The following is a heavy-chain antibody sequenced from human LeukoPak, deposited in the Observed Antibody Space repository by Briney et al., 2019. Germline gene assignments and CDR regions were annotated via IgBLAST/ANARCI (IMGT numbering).Heavy chain of an antibody. CDR3: ARGMSSGRYAVDI. J-gene: IGHJ3*02. V-gene: IGHV3-48*01. CDR1: GFTFNIYS. Sequence: GGSLRLSCAASGFTFNIYSIHWVRQAPGKGLEWVSYISSTSSTIYYADSVKGRFTISRDSAKNSLYLQMNSLRAEDTAVYYCARGMSSGRYAVDIWGQGTMVTVSS. D-gene: IGHD6-19*01. CDR2: ISSTSSTI.